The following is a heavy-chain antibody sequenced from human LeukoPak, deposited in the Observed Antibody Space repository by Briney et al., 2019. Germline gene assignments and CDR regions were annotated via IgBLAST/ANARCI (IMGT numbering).Heavy chain of an antibody. CDR1: GFTFSTYG. CDR3: ARGPNYDILTGYYNY. J-gene: IGHJ4*02. V-gene: IGHV3-30*02. Sequence: GGSLRLSCAASGFTFSTYGMHWVRQAPGKGLEWVAFIRDDGSNKYYADSVKGRFTISRDNAKNSLYLQMNSLRAEDTALYYCARGPNYDILTGYYNYWGQGTLVTVSS. CDR2: IRDDGSNK. D-gene: IGHD3-9*01.